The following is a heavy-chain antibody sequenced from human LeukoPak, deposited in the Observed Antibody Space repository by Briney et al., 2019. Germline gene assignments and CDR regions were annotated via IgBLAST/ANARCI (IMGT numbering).Heavy chain of an antibody. D-gene: IGHD3-10*01. J-gene: IGHJ3*02. Sequence: SETLSLTCTVSGGSISSGGYYWSWIRQHPGKGLEWIGYIYYSGSTYYNPSLKSRVTISVDTSKNQFSLKLNSVTAADTAVYYCARDLTLAPEAQDAFDIWSQGTMVTVSS. CDR3: ARDLTLAPEAQDAFDI. CDR2: IYYSGST. V-gene: IGHV4-31*03. CDR1: GGSISSGGYY.